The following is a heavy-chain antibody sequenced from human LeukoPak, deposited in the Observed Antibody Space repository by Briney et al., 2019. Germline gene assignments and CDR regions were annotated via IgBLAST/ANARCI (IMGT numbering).Heavy chain of an antibody. CDR2: FDPEDGET. Sequence: ASVKVSCKASGYTFTSYYMRWVRQAPGQGLEWMGGFDPEDGETIYAQKFQGRVTMTEDTSTDTAYMELSSLRSEDTAVYYCATRPIFGVVLDAFDIWGQGTMVTVSS. D-gene: IGHD3-3*01. J-gene: IGHJ3*02. CDR3: ATRPIFGVVLDAFDI. V-gene: IGHV1-24*01. CDR1: GYTFTSYY.